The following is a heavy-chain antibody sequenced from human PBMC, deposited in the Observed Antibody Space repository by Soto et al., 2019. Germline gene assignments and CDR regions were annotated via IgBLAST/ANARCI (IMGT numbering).Heavy chain of an antibody. Sequence: QVQLVESGGGVVQPGRSLRLSCAAGGFTFSSYAMHWVRQAPGKGLEWVAVISYDGSNKYYADSVKGRFTISRDNSKNTLYLQMNSLRAEDTAVYYCARDGGMATIRGTLRYWGQGTLVTVSS. J-gene: IGHJ4*02. CDR1: GFTFSSYA. D-gene: IGHD5-12*01. CDR2: ISYDGSNK. V-gene: IGHV3-30-3*01. CDR3: ARDGGMATIRGTLRY.